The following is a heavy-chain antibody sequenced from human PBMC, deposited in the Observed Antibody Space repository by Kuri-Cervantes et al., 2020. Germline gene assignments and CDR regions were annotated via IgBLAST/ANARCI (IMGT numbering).Heavy chain of an antibody. CDR2: GFISGTT. D-gene: IGHD3-22*01. Sequence: SETLSLTCIVSGDSMSNDQWSWIRQPAGKGLEWIGRGFISGTTNYNPSLKTRVTISVDKSKNQFSLKLSSVTAADTAVYYCARGRGRGGYYRGLDYWGQGTLVTVSS. J-gene: IGHJ4*02. CDR1: GDSMSNDQ. CDR3: ARGRGRGGYYRGLDY. V-gene: IGHV4-4*07.